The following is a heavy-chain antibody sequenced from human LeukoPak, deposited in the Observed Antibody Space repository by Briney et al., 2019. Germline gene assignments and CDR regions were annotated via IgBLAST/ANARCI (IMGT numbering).Heavy chain of an antibody. CDR3: ARDKRYSRSWPDVFDI. CDR1: GFTVSSNY. D-gene: IGHD6-13*01. Sequence: GGSLRLSCAATGFTVSSNYMSWVRPAPGKGLEGVSVIYSGGSTYYADSVKCRFTISRDNSKNTVYLQMNSLRAEDTAVYYCARDKRYSRSWPDVFDIWGQGTMVTVPS. CDR2: IYSGGST. J-gene: IGHJ3*02. V-gene: IGHV3-53*01.